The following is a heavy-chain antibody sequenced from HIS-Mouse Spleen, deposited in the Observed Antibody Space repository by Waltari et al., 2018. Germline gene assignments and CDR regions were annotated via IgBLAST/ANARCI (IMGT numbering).Heavy chain of an antibody. D-gene: IGHD6-13*01. J-gene: IGHJ2*01. CDR3: AREIPYSSSWYDWYFDL. CDR1: GGSISSSSYY. V-gene: IGHV4-39*07. CDR2: IYYSGRT. Sequence: QLQLQESGPGLVKPSETLSLTCTVSGGSISSSSYYWGWIRQPPGRGLEWIGSIYYSGRTYYHPALKSRVTISVDTSKNQFSLKLSSVTAADTAGYYCAREIPYSSSWYDWYFDLWGRGTLVSVSS.